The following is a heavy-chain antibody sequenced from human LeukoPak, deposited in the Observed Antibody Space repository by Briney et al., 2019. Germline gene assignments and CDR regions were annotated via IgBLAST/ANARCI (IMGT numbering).Heavy chain of an antibody. J-gene: IGHJ3*02. CDR3: AKVRMITMVAYDAFDI. V-gene: IGHV3-23*01. CDR2: ISGSGHST. D-gene: IGHD3-10*01. Sequence: GGSLRLSCAASGFTFNSYAMNWVRQAPGRGLEWVSAISGSGHSTYYADSVKGRFSISRDNSKNTLYLQMNSLRAEDTAIYYCAKVRMITMVAYDAFDIWGQGSMVTVSS. CDR1: GFTFNSYA.